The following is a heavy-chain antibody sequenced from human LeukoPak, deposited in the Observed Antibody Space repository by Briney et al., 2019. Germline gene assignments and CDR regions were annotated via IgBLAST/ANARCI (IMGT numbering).Heavy chain of an antibody. CDR2: FDPEDGET. D-gene: IGHD3-10*01. CDR1: GYTLTELS. CDR3: ATAPVYGRPSYTRCMDV. Sequence: ASVKVSCKVSGYTLTELSMHWVRQAPGKGLEWMGGFDPEDGETIYAQKFQGRVTMTEDTSTDTAYMELSSLRSEDTAVYYCATAPVYGRPSYTRCMDVWGQGTTVTVSS. V-gene: IGHV1-24*01. J-gene: IGHJ6*02.